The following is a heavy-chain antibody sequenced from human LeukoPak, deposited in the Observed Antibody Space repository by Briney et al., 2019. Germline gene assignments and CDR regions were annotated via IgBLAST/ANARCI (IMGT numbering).Heavy chain of an antibody. J-gene: IGHJ4*02. CDR2: IIPIFGTA. CDR1: GGTFSSYA. D-gene: IGHD1-26*01. Sequence: GASVKVSCKASGGTFSSYAISWVRQAPGQGLEWMGGIIPIFGTANYAQKFQGRVTITADESTSTAYMELSSLRSEDTAVYYCAREMGATTPLFDYWGQGTLVTVSS. V-gene: IGHV1-69*13. CDR3: AREMGATTPLFDY.